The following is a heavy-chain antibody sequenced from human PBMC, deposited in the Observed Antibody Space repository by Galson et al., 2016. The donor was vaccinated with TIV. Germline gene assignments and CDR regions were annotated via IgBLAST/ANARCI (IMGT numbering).Heavy chain of an antibody. Sequence: SVKVSCKASGYMFIYHAVHWVRQAPGQRLEWMGWINCGNGNTKHAQKFKGRVTITRDTSASTVYMELSSLTSDDTSVYFCARDSPGAAKFFDYWGQGALVAVSS. CDR3: ARDSPGAAKFFDY. J-gene: IGHJ4*02. CDR1: GYMFIYHA. V-gene: IGHV1-3*01. D-gene: IGHD7-27*01. CDR2: INCGNGNT.